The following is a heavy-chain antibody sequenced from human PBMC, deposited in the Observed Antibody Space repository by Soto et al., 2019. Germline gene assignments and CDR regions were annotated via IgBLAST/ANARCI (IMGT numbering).Heavy chain of an antibody. D-gene: IGHD6-19*01. Sequence: PGGSLRLSCATSGFILSECAMNWVRQAPGKGLEWVSYISSSSSVIDYADSVKGRFTVSRDNARNSLYLQMNSLRAEDTAVYYCAKDPSIAVAGTYYGMDVWGQGTTVTVSS. J-gene: IGHJ6*02. CDR2: ISSSSSVI. V-gene: IGHV3-48*01. CDR1: GFILSECA. CDR3: AKDPSIAVAGTYYGMDV.